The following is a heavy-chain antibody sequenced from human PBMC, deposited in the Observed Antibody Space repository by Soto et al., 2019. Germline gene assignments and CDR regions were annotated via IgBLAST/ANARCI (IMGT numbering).Heavy chain of an antibody. Sequence: QVQLVQSGAEVKKPGASVKVSCKASGYTFTGYFMHWVRQAPGQGLEWMGWINSNSGATKYAQKFQGRVTLSRDTSISTAYRELGGLRSADTAVYYCARGGGTILAPLPWGQGTLVTVSS. V-gene: IGHV1-2*02. CDR1: GYTFTGYF. D-gene: IGHD3-3*01. CDR3: ARGGGTILAPLP. J-gene: IGHJ5*02. CDR2: INSNSGAT.